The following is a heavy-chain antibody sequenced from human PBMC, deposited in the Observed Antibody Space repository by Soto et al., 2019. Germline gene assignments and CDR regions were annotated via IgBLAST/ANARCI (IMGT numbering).Heavy chain of an antibody. D-gene: IGHD3-16*01. J-gene: IGHJ4*02. V-gene: IGHV3-53*02. CDR3: ARDNSMLGAPFHY. Sequence: EVELVETGGGLIQPGGSLRLSCAASGFTVSSNSMSWVRQAPGKGLEWVSLIYTDGGTYCGDSVKGRFTISRDTSKNTLSLQMTSLRADDTAVYYCARDNSMLGAPFHYWGQGTLVTVSS. CDR2: IYTDGGT. CDR1: GFTVSSNS.